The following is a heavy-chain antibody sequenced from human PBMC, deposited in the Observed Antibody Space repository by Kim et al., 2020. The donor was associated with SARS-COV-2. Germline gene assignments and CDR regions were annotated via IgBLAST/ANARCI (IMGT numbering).Heavy chain of an antibody. CDR3: TRSGTPHLTIFDY. CDR2: IYYSGST. D-gene: IGHD3-10*01. J-gene: IGHJ4*02. Sequence: SETLSLTCTVSGGSISSGGYYWSWIRQHPGKGLEWIGYIYYSGSTYYNPSLKSRVTISVDTSKNQFSLKLSSVTAADTAVYYCTRSGTPHLTIFDYWGQGTLVTVSS. CDR1: GGSISSGGYY. V-gene: IGHV4-31*03.